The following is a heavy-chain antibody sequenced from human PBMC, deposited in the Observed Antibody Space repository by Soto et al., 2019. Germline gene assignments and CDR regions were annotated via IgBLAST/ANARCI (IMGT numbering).Heavy chain of an antibody. V-gene: IGHV1-8*01. Sequence: QVQLVQSGAEVKKPGASVKVSCEASGYPFSAFDISWVRQAGGQGLEWMGWMNPDSGDTAFAQRFKDRITMTRSTSISTAYMELSRLTSDETAVYFCVRQPGGVATPGDDYWGQGTLVTVSS. CDR1: GYPFSAFD. D-gene: IGHD2-15*01. CDR3: VRQPGGVATPGDDY. J-gene: IGHJ4*02. CDR2: MNPDSGDT.